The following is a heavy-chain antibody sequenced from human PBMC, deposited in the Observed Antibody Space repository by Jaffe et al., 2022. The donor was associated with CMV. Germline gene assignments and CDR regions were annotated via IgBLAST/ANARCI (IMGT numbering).Heavy chain of an antibody. Sequence: QVQLQQWGAGLLKPSETLSLTCAVYGGSFSGYYWSWIRQPPGKGLEWIGEINHSGSTNYNPSLKSRVTISVDTSKNQFSLKLSSVTAADTAVYYCARGPGYDFWSGYYGGFAYWGQGTLVTVSS. CDR1: GGSFSGYY. CDR3: ARGPGYDFWSGYYGGFAY. D-gene: IGHD3-3*01. V-gene: IGHV4-34*01. CDR2: INHSGST. J-gene: IGHJ4*02.